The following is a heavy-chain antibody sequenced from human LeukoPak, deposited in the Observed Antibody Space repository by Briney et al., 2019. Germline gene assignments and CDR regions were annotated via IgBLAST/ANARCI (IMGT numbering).Heavy chain of an antibody. CDR2: NNGDGSTT. CDR1: GFSLSGYW. J-gene: IGHJ5*02. V-gene: IGHV3-74*01. Sequence: GGSLRLSCVASGFSLSGYWMYWVRQAPGKGLMYISRNNGDGSTTNYADVVKGRFTMSRDNAKNTLYLQMNSLRVEDTAVYYCARDPRNVGLAPWGQGTLVTVSS. CDR3: ARDPRNVGLAP. D-gene: IGHD2-15*01.